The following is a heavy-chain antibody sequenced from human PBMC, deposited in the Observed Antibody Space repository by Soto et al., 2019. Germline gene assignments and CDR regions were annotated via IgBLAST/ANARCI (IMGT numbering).Heavy chain of an antibody. J-gene: IGHJ4*02. CDR1: GGSISSSSYY. CDR2: IYYSGST. Sequence: QLQLQESGPGLVKSSETLSLTCTVSGGSISSSSYYWGWIRQPPGKGLEGIGSIYYSGSTYYNPSLKSRVTISVDTSKNQFSLKLSSVTAADTAVYYCARPVYDSSGYYSSWGQGTLVTVSS. V-gene: IGHV4-39*01. D-gene: IGHD3-22*01. CDR3: ARPVYDSSGYYSS.